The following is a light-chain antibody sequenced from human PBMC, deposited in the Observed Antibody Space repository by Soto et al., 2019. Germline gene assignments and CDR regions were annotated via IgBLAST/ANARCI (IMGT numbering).Light chain of an antibody. J-gene: IGKJ5*01. Sequence: VLTQSPATLSLSPGERATLSCRASQSVSSYLAWYQQKPGQAPRLLIYDASNRATGIPARFGGTGSGTDFTLTINNLEPEDFAVYYCQVRTNWSIAFGRGTRLEIK. CDR1: QSVSSY. V-gene: IGKV3-11*01. CDR2: DAS. CDR3: QVRTNWSIA.